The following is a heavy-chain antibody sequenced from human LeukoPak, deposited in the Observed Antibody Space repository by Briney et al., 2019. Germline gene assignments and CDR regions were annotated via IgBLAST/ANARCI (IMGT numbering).Heavy chain of an antibody. V-gene: IGHV3-7*01. Sequence: GGPLRLSCAGSGFIFNSHWMPWVRQAPGMGLEWVGNIRQDGDEKFYADSVRGRFTISRDNAKNSLYLHLNSLRAEDTAIYYCARVRTEWYIDLWGRGTLVTVSP. J-gene: IGHJ2*01. D-gene: IGHD2-8*02. CDR2: IRQDGDEK. CDR1: GFIFNSHW. CDR3: ARVRTEWYIDL.